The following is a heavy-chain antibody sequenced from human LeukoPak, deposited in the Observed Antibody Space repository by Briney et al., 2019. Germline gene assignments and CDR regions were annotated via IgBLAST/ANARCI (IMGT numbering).Heavy chain of an antibody. D-gene: IGHD2-15*01. CDR1: GYTFTSYG. Sequence: ASVTVSCKASGYTFTSYGISWVRQAPGQGLEWMGWISAYNGNTNYAQKLQGRVTMTTDTSTSTAYMELRSLRSDDTAVYYCARGCSGGSCYPNWFDPWGQGTLVTVSS. J-gene: IGHJ5*02. V-gene: IGHV1-18*01. CDR3: ARGCSGGSCYPNWFDP. CDR2: ISAYNGNT.